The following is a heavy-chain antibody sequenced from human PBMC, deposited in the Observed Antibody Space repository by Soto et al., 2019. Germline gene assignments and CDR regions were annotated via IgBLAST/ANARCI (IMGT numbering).Heavy chain of an antibody. J-gene: IGHJ4*02. CDR1: GGSISSGDCC. V-gene: IGHV4-30-4*01. Sequence: PSETLSLTCTVSGGSISSGDCCWTWIRQSPGKGLEWIGYIYNSGAIYDNPSLRSRLTISVDTSKNQFYLKLSFVTAADTAVYYCASARLHYRTVDYWGQGTLVTVSS. D-gene: IGHD4-4*01. CDR2: IYNSGAI. CDR3: ASARLHYRTVDY.